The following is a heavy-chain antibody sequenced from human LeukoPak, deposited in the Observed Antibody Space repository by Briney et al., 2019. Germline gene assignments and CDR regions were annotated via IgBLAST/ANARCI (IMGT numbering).Heavy chain of an antibody. CDR1: GFTFSSYG. CDR2: IWYDGSNK. D-gene: IGHD2-15*01. J-gene: IGHJ4*02. Sequence: GGPLCLSCAASGFTFSSYGMHWVRQAPGKGLEWVAVIWYDGSNKYYADSVKGRFTISRDNSKNTLYLQMNSLRAEYTAVYYCAKAQAQVVVLDYRGQGTLFTVSS. CDR3: AKAQAQVVVLDY. V-gene: IGHV3-33*06.